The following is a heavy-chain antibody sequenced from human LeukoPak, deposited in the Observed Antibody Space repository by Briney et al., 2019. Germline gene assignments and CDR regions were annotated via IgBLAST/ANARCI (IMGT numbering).Heavy chain of an antibody. J-gene: IGHJ4*02. Sequence: GGSLRLSCAASGLTFSRCGMSWVRQAPGKGLEWVSTMSGSGDNTHHADSVKGRFTISRDNSKNTLYLQMNSLRAEDTAVYYCAKGPHTDRIAAAGPFDYWGQGTLVTVSS. D-gene: IGHD6-13*01. CDR1: GLTFSRCG. CDR3: AKGPHTDRIAAAGPFDY. V-gene: IGHV3-23*01. CDR2: MSGSGDNT.